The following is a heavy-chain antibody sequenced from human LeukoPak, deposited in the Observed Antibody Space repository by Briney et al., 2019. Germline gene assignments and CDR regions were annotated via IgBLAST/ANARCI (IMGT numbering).Heavy chain of an antibody. CDR2: IYYSGSI. V-gene: IGHV4-59*02. Sequence: SETLSLTCIVSGDSVTNHYWSLIRQPPGKGLEWIGYIYYSGSINYNPSLKSRVTISVDTSKNQFSLKLSSVTAADTAVYYCASESIFGVFSWGQGTLVTVSS. CDR3: ASESIFGVFS. CDR1: GDSVTNHY. J-gene: IGHJ5*02. D-gene: IGHD3-3*01.